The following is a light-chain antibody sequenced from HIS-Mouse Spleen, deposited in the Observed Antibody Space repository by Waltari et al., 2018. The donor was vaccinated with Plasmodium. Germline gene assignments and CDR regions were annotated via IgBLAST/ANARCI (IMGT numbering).Light chain of an antibody. V-gene: IGLV3-10*01. CDR3: YSTDSSGNHRV. Sequence: SHELTQPPSVSVSPGQTARITCSGDALPNKYAYWYQQKSGQAPVLVIDEDSKRPSGIPERFSGASSGTMATLTISGAQVEDEADYYCYSTDSSGNHRVFGGGTKLTVL. CDR1: ALPNKY. CDR2: EDS. J-gene: IGLJ3*02.